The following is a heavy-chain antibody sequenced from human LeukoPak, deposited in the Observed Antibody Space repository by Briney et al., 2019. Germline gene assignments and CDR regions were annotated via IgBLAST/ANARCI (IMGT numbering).Heavy chain of an antibody. CDR1: GGSFSGYY. CDR2: INHSGST. CDR3: ARLMPTRSPYFDY. D-gene: IGHD2-2*01. J-gene: IGHJ4*02. V-gene: IGHV4-34*01. Sequence: SETLSLTCAVYGGSFSGYYWSWIRQPPGKGLEWIGEINHSGSTNYNPSLKSRVTISVDTSKNQFSLKLSSVTAADTAVYYCARLMPTRSPYFDYWGQGTLVTVSS.